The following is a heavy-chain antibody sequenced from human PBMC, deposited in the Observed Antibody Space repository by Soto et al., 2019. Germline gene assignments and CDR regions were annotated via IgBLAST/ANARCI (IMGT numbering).Heavy chain of an antibody. V-gene: IGHV2-5*02. Sequence: GSGPTLVNPTQTLTLTCTFSGFSLSTSGVGVGWIRHPPGKALDWLALIYWDDDKRYSPSLKSRLTITKDTSKNQVALTMTNMDPVDTATYYCAHRPGYSSSWYRWFDPWGQGTLVTVSS. J-gene: IGHJ5*02. D-gene: IGHD6-13*01. CDR3: AHRPGYSSSWYRWFDP. CDR2: IYWDDDK. CDR1: GFSLSTSGVG.